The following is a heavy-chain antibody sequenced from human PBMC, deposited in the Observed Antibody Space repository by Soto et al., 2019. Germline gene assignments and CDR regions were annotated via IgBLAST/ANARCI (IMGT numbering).Heavy chain of an antibody. CDR1: GYTFTNYG. CDR2: INSYNGNT. CDR3: ARDMVTIFGVVIKD. V-gene: IGHV1-18*01. Sequence: QVPLVQSGAEVKKPGASVKVSCKASGYTFTNYGITWVRQAPGQGLEWLGWINSYNGNTHYAQKLQGRVTMTTDTSTSTAYMELSSLRSDDTAVYYCARDMVTIFGVVIKDWGQGTLVTVSS. J-gene: IGHJ4*02. D-gene: IGHD3-3*01.